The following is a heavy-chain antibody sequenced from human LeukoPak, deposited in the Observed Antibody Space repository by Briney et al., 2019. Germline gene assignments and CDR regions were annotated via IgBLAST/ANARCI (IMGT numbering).Heavy chain of an antibody. CDR2: INRDGSER. Sequence: QTGGSLRLSCAASGFTFSNYWMTWVRQAPGKGLEWVANINRDGSERYYVDSVKGRFTISRDDAKSSLYLPMNSLRAEDTAVYYCARRNAMDVWGQGTTVIVFS. J-gene: IGHJ6*02. CDR3: ARRNAMDV. V-gene: IGHV3-7*03. CDR1: GFTFSNYW.